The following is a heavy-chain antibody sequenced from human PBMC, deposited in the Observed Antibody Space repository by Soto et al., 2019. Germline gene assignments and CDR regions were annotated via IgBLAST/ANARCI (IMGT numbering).Heavy chain of an antibody. CDR1: GYTFISYP. J-gene: IGHJ4*02. CDR3: AMHEGTYYYGSGSSPFDC. Sequence: SVKVSCKASGYTFISYPMHWVRQAPGQRLEWMGWINAGDDKTKYSQKFQGRVTITRDTSASTAYMELSSLRSEDTAVYYCAMHEGTYYYGSGSSPFDCWCRGTLVTVSS. V-gene: IGHV1-3*01. D-gene: IGHD3-10*01. CDR2: INAGDDKT.